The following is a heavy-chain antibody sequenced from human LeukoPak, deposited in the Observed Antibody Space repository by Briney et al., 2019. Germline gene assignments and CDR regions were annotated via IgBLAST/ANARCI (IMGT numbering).Heavy chain of an antibody. D-gene: IGHD6-19*01. J-gene: IGHJ4*02. CDR1: GGSISSGGYS. V-gene: IGHV4-30-2*01. CDR3: ARAVSGRFDY. CDR2: IYHSGST. Sequence: PSQTLSLTCAVSGGSISSGGYSLSWIRQPPGKGLEWIGYIYHSGSTYYNPSLKSRVTISVDRSKNQFSLKLSSVTAADTAIYYCARAVSGRFDYWGQGTLVTVSS.